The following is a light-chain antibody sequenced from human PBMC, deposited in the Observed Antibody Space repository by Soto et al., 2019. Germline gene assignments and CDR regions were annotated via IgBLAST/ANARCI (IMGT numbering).Light chain of an antibody. CDR3: QQYNSMLS. Sequence: DIQMTQSPSSLSASVGDRVTIACQSSHDVSRNLNWFQQKPGEAPKLLIYDASNLERGVPSRFSGSGAGTDFTITISSQQPEDVATYYCQQYNSMLSFGGGTEVEMK. J-gene: IGKJ4*01. V-gene: IGKV1-33*01. CDR1: HDVSRN. CDR2: DAS.